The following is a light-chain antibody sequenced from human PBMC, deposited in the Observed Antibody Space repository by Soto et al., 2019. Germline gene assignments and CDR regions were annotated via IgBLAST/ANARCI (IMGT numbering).Light chain of an antibody. CDR3: QQYGSSPL. CDR1: QSVSSSY. Sequence: EIVLTQSPGTLSLSPGERATLSCRASQSVSSSYLAWYQQKPGQAPRLIIYGASSRATGIPDRFSGSGSGTDFTITISRLEPEDFAVYDCQQYGSSPLFGPGTKVDIK. V-gene: IGKV3-20*01. J-gene: IGKJ3*01. CDR2: GAS.